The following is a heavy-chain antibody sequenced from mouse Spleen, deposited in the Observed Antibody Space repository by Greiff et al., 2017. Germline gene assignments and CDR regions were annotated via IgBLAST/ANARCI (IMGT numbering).Heavy chain of an antibody. D-gene: IGHD2-3*01. CDR1: GFTFSDYG. V-gene: IGHV5-17*01. CDR2: ISSGSSTI. CDR3: ARGYDGYSRFAY. J-gene: IGHJ3*01. Sequence: EVKLVESGGGLVKPGGSLKLSCAASGFTFSDYGMHWVRQAPEKGLEWVAYISSGSSTIYYADTVQGRFTISRDNAKNTLFLQMTSLRSEDTAMYYCARGYDGYSRFAYWGQGTLVTVSA.